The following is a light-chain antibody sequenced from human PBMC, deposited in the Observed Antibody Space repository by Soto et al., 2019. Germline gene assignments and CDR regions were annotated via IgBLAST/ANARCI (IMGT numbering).Light chain of an antibody. Sequence: QSVLTQPPSVSAAPGQMVTISCSGGSSNFGNNFVSWYQHLPRTAPKLLIDENNKRPSGIPDRFSGSKSGTSATLGITGLQTGDEADYYCAAWDSSLSIWMFGGGTKLTVL. CDR3: AAWDSSLSIWM. CDR2: ENN. CDR1: SSNFGNNF. V-gene: IGLV1-51*02. J-gene: IGLJ3*02.